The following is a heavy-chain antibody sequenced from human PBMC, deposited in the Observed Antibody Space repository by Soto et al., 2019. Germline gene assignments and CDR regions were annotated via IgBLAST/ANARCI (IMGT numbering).Heavy chain of an antibody. J-gene: IGHJ4*02. V-gene: IGHV3-23*01. CDR3: ATKYYYDSSGYYYPIDY. D-gene: IGHD3-22*01. Sequence: GGSLRLSCAASGFTFSSYAMSWVRQAPGKGLEWVSAISGSGGSTYYADSVKGRFTISRDNSKNTLYLQMNSLRAEDTAVYYCATKYYYDSSGYYYPIDYWGQGTLVTVPQ. CDR1: GFTFSSYA. CDR2: ISGSGGST.